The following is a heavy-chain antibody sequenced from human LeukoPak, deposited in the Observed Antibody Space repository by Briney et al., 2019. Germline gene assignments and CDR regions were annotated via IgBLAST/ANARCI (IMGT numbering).Heavy chain of an antibody. CDR1: GFTFGDYA. CDR2: IRSKAYGGTT. J-gene: IGHJ3*02. V-gene: IGHV3-49*04. CDR3: TRDRRDYGDYDAFDI. D-gene: IGHD4-17*01. Sequence: GGSLRLSCTASGFTFGDYAMSWVRQAPGKGLEWVGFIRSKAYGGTTEYAASVKGRFTISRDDSKSTAYLQMNSLKTEDTAVYYCTRDRRDYGDYDAFDIWGQGTMVTVSS.